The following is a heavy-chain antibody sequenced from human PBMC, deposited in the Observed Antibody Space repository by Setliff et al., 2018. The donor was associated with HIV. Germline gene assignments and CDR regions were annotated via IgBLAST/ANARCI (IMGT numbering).Heavy chain of an antibody. CDR1: GFTFGDYA. CDR3: TRELNQLWSPYFDY. V-gene: IGHV3-49*04. CDR2: IRSKAYGGTT. J-gene: IGHJ4*02. D-gene: IGHD3-10*01. Sequence: PGGSLRLSCTASGFTFGDYAMSWVRQAPGKGLEWVGFIRSKAYGGTTEYAASVKGRFTISRDDSKSIAYLQMNSLKTEDTAVYYCTRELNQLWSPYFDYWGQGTLVTVSS.